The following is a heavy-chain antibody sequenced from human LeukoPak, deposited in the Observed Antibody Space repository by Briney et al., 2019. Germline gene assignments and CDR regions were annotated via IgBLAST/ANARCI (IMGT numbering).Heavy chain of an antibody. CDR1: GGSISSYY. V-gene: IGHV4-4*07. J-gene: IGHJ3*02. CDR3: ATSLVVVTASGAFDI. CDR2: IYTSGST. Sequence: SETLSLTCTVSGGSISSYYWSWIRQPAGKGLEWIGRIYTSGSTNYNPSLKSRVTISVDTSKNQFSLKLSSVTAADTAVYYCATSLVVVTASGAFDIWGQGTMVTVSS. D-gene: IGHD2-21*02.